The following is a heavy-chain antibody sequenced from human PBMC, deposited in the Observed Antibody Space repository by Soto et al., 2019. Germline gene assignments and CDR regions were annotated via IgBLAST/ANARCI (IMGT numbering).Heavy chain of an antibody. CDR1: GFTLSGSA. Sequence: EVQLVESGGGLVQPGESLTLSCAASGFTLSGSAVHWVRQASGKGLEWVGRIRSKTHSYATEYIASVKGRFTMSRDDSNNTAYLQMNGLKTDETAVYYCTRSGGRYSFGYWGQGTLVTVSS. CDR2: IRSKTHSYAT. CDR3: TRSGGRYSFGY. J-gene: IGHJ4*02. D-gene: IGHD1-26*01. V-gene: IGHV3-73*02.